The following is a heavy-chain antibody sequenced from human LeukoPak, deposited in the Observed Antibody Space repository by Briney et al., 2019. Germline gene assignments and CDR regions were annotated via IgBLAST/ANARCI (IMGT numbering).Heavy chain of an antibody. CDR1: GYTFTNYA. Sequence: GASVKVSCKASGYTFTNYAVHWVRQAPGQRLEWMGWINAGNGKTNYSKRFQGRVTLTRDTSASTVYMELRSLRSEDTAVYYCARGYYDLLTGHVVTYYFDYWGQGTLVTVSS. J-gene: IGHJ4*02. D-gene: IGHD3-9*01. V-gene: IGHV1-3*01. CDR2: INAGNGKT. CDR3: ARGYYDLLTGHVVTYYFDY.